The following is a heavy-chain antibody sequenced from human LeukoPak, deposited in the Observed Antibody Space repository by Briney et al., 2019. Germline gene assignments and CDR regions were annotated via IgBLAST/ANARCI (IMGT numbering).Heavy chain of an antibody. Sequence: GGSLRLSCAASEFTFSSYWMHWVRQAPGKGLVWVSRINSDGSSTSYADSVKGRFSISRDNAKNTLYLQMNSLRAEDTAVYYCARGGYREQLGSWGQGTLVTVSS. J-gene: IGHJ5*02. CDR1: EFTFSSYW. D-gene: IGHD6-13*01. V-gene: IGHV3-74*01. CDR3: ARGGYREQLGS. CDR2: INSDGSST.